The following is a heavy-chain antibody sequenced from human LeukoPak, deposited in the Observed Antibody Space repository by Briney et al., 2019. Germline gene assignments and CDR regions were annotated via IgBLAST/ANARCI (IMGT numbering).Heavy chain of an antibody. CDR1: GGSFSGYY. CDR2: INHSGST. Sequence: PSETLSLTCAVYGGSFSGYYWSWIRQPPGEGLEWIGEINHSGSTNYNPSLKSRVTISVDTSKNQFSLKLSSVTAADTAVYYCARVVVVVAATHIDYWGQGTLVTVSS. V-gene: IGHV4-34*01. CDR3: ARVVVVVAATHIDY. D-gene: IGHD2-15*01. J-gene: IGHJ4*02.